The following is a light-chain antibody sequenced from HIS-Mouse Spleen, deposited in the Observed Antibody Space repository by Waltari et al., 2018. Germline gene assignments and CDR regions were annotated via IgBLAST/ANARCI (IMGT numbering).Light chain of an antibody. CDR3: SSYAGSNNFNVV. J-gene: IGLJ2*01. Sequence: QSALTQPPSASGSPGQSVTISCTGTSSDVGGYNYVSWYQQHPGKAPKLMIYEVSTRPSGVPDRFSGSKSGNPASLTVSGLQAEDEADYYCSSYAGSNNFNVVFGGGTKLTVL. V-gene: IGLV2-8*01. CDR2: EVS. CDR1: SSDVGGYNY.